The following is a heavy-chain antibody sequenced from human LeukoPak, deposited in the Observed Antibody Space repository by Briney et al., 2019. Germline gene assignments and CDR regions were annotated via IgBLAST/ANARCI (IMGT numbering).Heavy chain of an antibody. V-gene: IGHV3-23*01. J-gene: IGHJ4*02. CDR2: ISERGGST. D-gene: IGHD3-10*01. CDR1: GITLSNYG. CDR3: AKRGIVIRAVIIIGFHKEAYYFDY. Sequence: GGSLRLSCVVSGITLSNYGMSWVRQAPGKGLEWVSGISERGGSTNYADSVKGRFIISRDTSKNTAYLQMNSLRVEDTAVYFCAKRGIVIRAVIIIGFHKEAYYFDYWGQGILVTVSS.